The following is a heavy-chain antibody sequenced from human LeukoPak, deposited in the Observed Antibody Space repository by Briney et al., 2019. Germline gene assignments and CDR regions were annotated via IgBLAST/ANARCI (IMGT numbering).Heavy chain of an antibody. CDR1: GFSFSTYW. J-gene: IGHJ4*02. V-gene: IGHV3-7*01. CDR3: ARGGCSTPNWYYPPGV. D-gene: IGHD1-7*01. CDR2: MKQDGSDK. Sequence: GGSLRLSCAASGFSFSTYWMTWVRQAPGKGPEWVANMKQDGSDKWYVDSVKGRFTISRDNAKNSLYLQMNSLRAEDTAVYYCARGGCSTPNWYYPPGVWGQGTLVTVSS.